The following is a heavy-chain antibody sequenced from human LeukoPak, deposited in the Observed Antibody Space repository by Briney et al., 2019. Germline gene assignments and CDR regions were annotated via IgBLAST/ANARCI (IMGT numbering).Heavy chain of an antibody. J-gene: IGHJ4*02. CDR3: AREVGWSAHYFDC. CDR2: ISVDNGNT. V-gene: IGHV1-18*01. Sequence: GASVKVSCKASGYTFSTYRIIWVRQAPGHGREWMGWISVDNGNTNYAQKLQGRVTMTTDTSTSTAYMELRSLRSDDTALYYWAREVGWSAHYFDCWGQGTLVTVSS. CDR1: GYTFSTYR. D-gene: IGHD6-19*01.